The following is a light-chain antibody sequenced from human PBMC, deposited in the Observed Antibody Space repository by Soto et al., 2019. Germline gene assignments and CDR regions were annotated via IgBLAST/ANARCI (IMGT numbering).Light chain of an antibody. CDR1: QSVSSTY. J-gene: IGKJ1*01. CDR3: QQYGSSPRS. Sequence: EIELTQSPGTLSLSPGERATLSCRASQSVSSTYLAWYQHKLGQAPRLLIYGASSKASGIPDRFSGSGSGTDFNLTISRLEPEDFAVYYCQQYGSSPRSFGQGTKVEVK. V-gene: IGKV3-20*01. CDR2: GAS.